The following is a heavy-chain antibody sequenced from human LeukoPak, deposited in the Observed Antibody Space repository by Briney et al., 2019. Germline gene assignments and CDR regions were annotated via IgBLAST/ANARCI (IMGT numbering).Heavy chain of an antibody. CDR2: IYYSGST. V-gene: IGHV4-30-4*01. CDR3: ARDRIRRSSGYGNNWFDP. J-gene: IGHJ5*02. Sequence: SETLSLTCTVSGGSVSSGDYYWSWIRQPPGKGLEWIGYIYYSGSTYYNPSLKSRVTISVDTSKNQFSLKLSSVTAADTAVYYCARDRIRRSSGYGNNWFDPWGQGILVTVSS. D-gene: IGHD5-12*01. CDR1: GGSVSSGDYY.